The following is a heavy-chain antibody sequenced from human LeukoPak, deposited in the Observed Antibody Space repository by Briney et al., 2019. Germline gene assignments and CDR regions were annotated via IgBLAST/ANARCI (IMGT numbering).Heavy chain of an antibody. Sequence: GGSLRLSRAASGFTFSSYSMNWVRQAPGKGLQRVLSISSSPSYIYYADSVKGRFTISRDNSKNMLYLQMNSLRAEDTAIYYCAREGYCSGGSCSDWYFDLWGRGTLVTVSS. CDR3: AREGYCSGGSCSDWYFDL. V-gene: IGHV3-21*04. D-gene: IGHD2-15*01. J-gene: IGHJ2*01. CDR1: GFTFSSYS. CDR2: ISSSPSYI.